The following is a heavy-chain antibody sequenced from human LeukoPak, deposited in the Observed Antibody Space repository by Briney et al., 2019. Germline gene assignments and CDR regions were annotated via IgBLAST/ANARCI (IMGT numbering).Heavy chain of an antibody. Sequence: SETLSLTRSVSAGSISRYYWSWIRQPPGKGLEWIGYIFYTGSTNYNPSLKSRVTISMDTSKLQFSLKLSSVTAADTAVYYCARVPDYYDSSGYFDYWGQGTLVTVSS. J-gene: IGHJ4*02. CDR1: AGSISRYY. CDR2: IFYTGST. D-gene: IGHD3-22*01. V-gene: IGHV4-59*01. CDR3: ARVPDYYDSSGYFDY.